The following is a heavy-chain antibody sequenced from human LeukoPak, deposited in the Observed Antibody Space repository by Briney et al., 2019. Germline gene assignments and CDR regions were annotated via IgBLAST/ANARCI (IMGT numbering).Heavy chain of an antibody. CDR2: ISSSSYT. D-gene: IGHD3-10*01. CDR1: GFTFSDYY. CDR3: ARDFPYGSGSYYYYYGMDV. J-gene: IGHJ6*04. V-gene: IGHV3-11*06. Sequence: GGSLRLSCAASGFTFSDYYMSWIRQAPGKGLEGVSYISSSSYTNYADSVKGRFTISRDNAKNALYLQMNSLRAEDTAVYYCARDFPYGSGSYYYYYGMDVWGKGTTVTVSS.